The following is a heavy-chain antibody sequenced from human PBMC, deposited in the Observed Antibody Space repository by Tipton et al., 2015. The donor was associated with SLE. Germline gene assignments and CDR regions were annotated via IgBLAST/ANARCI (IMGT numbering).Heavy chain of an antibody. CDR2: VFYTGST. Sequence: TLSLTCTVSGGAISTFYWIWIRQSAGKRLEWIGYVFYTGSTKYNPSLDSRVTISVDTSKNQFSLKLGSVTAADTAIYYCAGGLAVAGTRDYWGQGTLVTVSS. V-gene: IGHV4-59*01. CDR3: AGGLAVAGTRDY. CDR1: GGAISTFY. J-gene: IGHJ4*02. D-gene: IGHD6-19*01.